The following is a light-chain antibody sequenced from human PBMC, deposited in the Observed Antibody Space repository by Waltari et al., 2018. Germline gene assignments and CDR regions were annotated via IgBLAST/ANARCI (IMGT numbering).Light chain of an antibody. CDR3: SSYTSSSTSYV. V-gene: IGLV2-14*01. CDR2: DVS. CDR1: SSDVGGYNY. Sequence: QSALTQPASVSGSPGQSITISCTGTSSDVGGYNYVSWYQQHPGKAPKLMIYDVSKRPSGVSNRFSGSKSGNTASLTISGLQAEDEADYYSSSYTSSSTSYVFGTGTKVTVL. J-gene: IGLJ1*01.